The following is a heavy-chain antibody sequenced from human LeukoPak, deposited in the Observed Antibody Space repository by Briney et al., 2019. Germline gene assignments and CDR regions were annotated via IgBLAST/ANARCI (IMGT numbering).Heavy chain of an antibody. V-gene: IGHV4-61*02. CDR2: IYTSGST. CDR3: ARQTGSGLFILP. Sequence: SQTLSLTCTVSGGSISSGYYYWSWIRQPAGKALEWIGRIYTSGSTNYNPSLKSRVTISVDTSKNQFSLRLSSVTAADTAVYYCARQTGSGLFILPGGQGTLVTVSS. J-gene: IGHJ4*02. D-gene: IGHD3/OR15-3a*01. CDR1: GGSISSGYYY.